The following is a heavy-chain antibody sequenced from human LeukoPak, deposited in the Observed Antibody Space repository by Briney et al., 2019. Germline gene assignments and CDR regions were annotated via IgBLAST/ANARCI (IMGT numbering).Heavy chain of an antibody. CDR3: ARTYVWGSYRKHDY. J-gene: IGHJ4*02. Sequence: GASVKVSCKASGYTFTSYYMHWVRQAPGQGLEWMGWISAYNGNTNYAQKLQGRVTMTTDTSMSTAYMELRSLRSDDTAVYYCARTYVWGSYRKHDYWGQGTLVTVSS. CDR2: ISAYNGNT. CDR1: GYTFTSYY. D-gene: IGHD3-16*02. V-gene: IGHV1-18*04.